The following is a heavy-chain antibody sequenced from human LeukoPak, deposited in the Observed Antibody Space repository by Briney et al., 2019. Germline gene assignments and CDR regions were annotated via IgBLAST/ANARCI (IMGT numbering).Heavy chain of an antibody. V-gene: IGHV3-74*01. CDR2: INPDGSST. CDR1: GFTFRTYW. Sequence: GGSLRLSCATSGFTFRTYWMHWVRQAPGKGLVWVSRINPDGSSTSHADSVKGRFTISRDNAKNTLYLQMNSLSAEDTALYYCARALMGDEISECWGQGTLVTVSS. J-gene: IGHJ4*02. D-gene: IGHD2-21*02. CDR3: ARALMGDEISEC.